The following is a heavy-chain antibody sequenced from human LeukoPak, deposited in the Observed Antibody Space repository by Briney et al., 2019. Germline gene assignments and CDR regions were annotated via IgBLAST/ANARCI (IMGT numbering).Heavy chain of an antibody. CDR1: GFTLSNHW. Sequence: GGSLRLSCAASGFTLSNHWMTWVRQVPGRGPEWVANVNRDGSETYYLDSVKGRFTISKDNANNSLYLQMNSLRAEDTALYHCARNNGMDVWGQGTTVIVSS. J-gene: IGHJ6*02. CDR3: ARNNGMDV. CDR2: VNRDGSET. V-gene: IGHV3-7*03.